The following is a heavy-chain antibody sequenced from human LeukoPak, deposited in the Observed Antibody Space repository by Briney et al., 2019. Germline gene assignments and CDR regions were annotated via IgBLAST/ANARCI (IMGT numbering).Heavy chain of an antibody. CDR2: INHSGST. Sequence: KAGGSLRLSCAASGFTFSDAWMSWIRQPPGKGLEWIGEINHSGSTNYNPSLKSRVTISVDTSKNQFSLKLSSVTAADTAVYYCARRLIYYYDSSGYSFYYYYYYMDVWGKGTTVTISS. CDR3: ARRLIYYYDSSGYSFYYYYYYMDV. CDR1: GFTFSDAW. J-gene: IGHJ6*03. D-gene: IGHD3-22*01. V-gene: IGHV4-34*01.